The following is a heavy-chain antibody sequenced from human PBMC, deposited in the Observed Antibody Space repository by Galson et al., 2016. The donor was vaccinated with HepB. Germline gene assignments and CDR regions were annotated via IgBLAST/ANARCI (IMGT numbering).Heavy chain of an antibody. Sequence: SLRLSCAASGFIFSGSAMRCVRQASGTALVWVGLVENKANNYATTYTAPVGGRFTISRNESENTVYLQMNSLKTDDTAVYYCIRHWNSGWFWGQGTLVSVSS. V-gene: IGHV3-73*01. J-gene: IGHJ4*02. CDR2: VENKANNYAT. CDR1: GFIFSGSA. CDR3: IRHWNSGWF. D-gene: IGHD6-19*01.